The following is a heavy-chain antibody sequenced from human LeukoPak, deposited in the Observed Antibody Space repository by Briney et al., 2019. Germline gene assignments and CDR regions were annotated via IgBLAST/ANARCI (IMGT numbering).Heavy chain of an antibody. V-gene: IGHV2-5*01. D-gene: IGHD3-16*01. Sequence: SGPTLVKPTQTLTLTCTFSGFSLITSGVGMGWVRQPPGKALEWPALIYWNDDKRYSPSLRSRLTLNKDTSKNQVVLTMTNMDPLDTATYYCARRPKEIWGSYDNWGQGILVTVSS. CDR3: ARRPKEIWGSYDN. J-gene: IGHJ4*02. CDR1: GFSLITSGVG. CDR2: IYWNDDK.